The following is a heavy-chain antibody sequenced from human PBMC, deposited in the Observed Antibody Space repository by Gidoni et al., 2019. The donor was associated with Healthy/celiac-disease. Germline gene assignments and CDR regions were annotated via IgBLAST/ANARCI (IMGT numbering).Heavy chain of an antibody. Sequence: QVQLQQWGAGLLKPSETLSLTCAVYGGSFSGYYWSWISQPPGKGLEWIGEINHSGSTNYNPSLKSRVTISVDTSKNQFSLKLSSVTAADTAVYYCARGRGQWLVHFDYWGQGTLVTVSS. D-gene: IGHD6-19*01. CDR3: ARGRGQWLVHFDY. J-gene: IGHJ4*02. V-gene: IGHV4-34*01. CDR2: INHSGST. CDR1: GGSFSGYY.